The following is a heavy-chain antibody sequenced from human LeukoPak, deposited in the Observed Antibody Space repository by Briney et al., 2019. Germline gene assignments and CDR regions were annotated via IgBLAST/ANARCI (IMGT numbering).Heavy chain of an antibody. CDR3: ARAFMITFGGVIAPPGDP. V-gene: IGHV3-13*01. CDR2: IGTAGDT. D-gene: IGHD3-16*02. CDR1: GFTFSSHD. Sequence: GGSLRLSCAASGFTFSSHDMHWVRQATGKGLEWVSAIGTAGDTYYPGSVKGRFTISRENAKNSLYLQMNSLRAGDTAVYYCARAFMITFGGVIAPPGDPWGQGTLVTVSS. J-gene: IGHJ5*02.